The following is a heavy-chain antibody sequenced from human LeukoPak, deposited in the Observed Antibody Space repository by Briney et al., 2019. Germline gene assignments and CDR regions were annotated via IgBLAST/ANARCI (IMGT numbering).Heavy chain of an antibody. CDR3: AKDFPHYYDSSGYYHS. J-gene: IGHJ4*02. D-gene: IGHD3-22*01. Sequence: GGSLRLSCAASGFTFSSYGMHWVRQAPGKGLEWVAFIRYDGSNKYYADSVKGRFTISRDNSKNTLYLQMNSLRAEDTAVYYCAKDFPHYYDSSGYYHSWGQGTLVTVSS. CDR2: IRYDGSNK. V-gene: IGHV3-30*02. CDR1: GFTFSSYG.